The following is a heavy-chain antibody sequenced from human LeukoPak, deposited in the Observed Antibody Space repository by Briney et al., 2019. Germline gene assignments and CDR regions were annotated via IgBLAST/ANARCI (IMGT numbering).Heavy chain of an antibody. V-gene: IGHV3-21*01. J-gene: IGHJ6*03. Sequence: PGGSLRLSCATSGFTFSSYSMNGVRQAPGKGLEWVSSISSSSSYIYYADSVKGRFTISRDNAKNSLYLQMNSLRAEDTAVYYCARDTDAHSSGWPGYMDVWGKGTTVTVSS. CDR2: ISSSSSYI. CDR1: GFTFSSYS. CDR3: ARDTDAHSSGWPGYMDV. D-gene: IGHD6-19*01.